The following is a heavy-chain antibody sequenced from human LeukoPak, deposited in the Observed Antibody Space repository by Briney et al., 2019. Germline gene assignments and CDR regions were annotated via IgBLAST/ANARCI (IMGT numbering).Heavy chain of an antibody. V-gene: IGHV3-15*01. D-gene: IGHD2/OR15-2a*01. CDR2: IKSKTDGGTT. CDR3: TYQNRGYYYGMDV. CDR1: GFTFSNAW. J-gene: IGHJ6*02. Sequence: GGSLRLSCAASGFTFSNAWMSWVRQAPGKGLEWVGRIKSKTDGGTTDYAAPVKGRFTISRDDSKNTLYLQMNSLKTEDTAVYYCTYQNRGYYYGMDVWGQGTTVTVSS.